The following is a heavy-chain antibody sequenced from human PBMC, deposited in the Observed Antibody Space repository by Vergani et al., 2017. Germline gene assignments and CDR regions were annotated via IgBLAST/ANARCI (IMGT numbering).Heavy chain of an antibody. Sequence: QVQLVQSGAEVKKPGSSVKVSCKASGGTFSSYAISWVRQAPGQGLEWMGGIIPIFGTANYAQKFKGRVTITADESTSTAYMELSSLRSEDTAVYYCARELTYYYDSSGLTFDYWGQGTLVTVSS. CDR1: GGTFSSYA. CDR2: IIPIFGTA. D-gene: IGHD3-22*01. CDR3: ARELTYYYDSSGLTFDY. V-gene: IGHV1-69*01. J-gene: IGHJ4*02.